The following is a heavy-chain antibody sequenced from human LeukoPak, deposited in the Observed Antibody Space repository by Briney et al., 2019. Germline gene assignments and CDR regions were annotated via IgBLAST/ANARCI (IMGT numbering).Heavy chain of an antibody. J-gene: IGHJ4*02. CDR1: GYTFTSYG. CDR3: ARGYGGNSDY. D-gene: IGHD4-23*01. V-gene: IGHV1-8*02. CDR2: MNPNSGNT. Sequence: GASVKVSCKPSGYTFTSYGISWVRQAPGHGLEWMGWMNPNSGNTGYAQKFQGRVTMTRNTSITTAYMELSSLRSDDTAVYYCARGYGGNSDYWGQGTLVTVSS.